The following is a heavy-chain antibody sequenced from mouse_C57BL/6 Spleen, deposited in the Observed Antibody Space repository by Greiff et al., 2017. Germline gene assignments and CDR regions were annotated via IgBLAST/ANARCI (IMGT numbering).Heavy chain of an antibody. Sequence: QVQLQQSGAELVRPGASVKLSCKASGYTFTDSYINWVKQRPGQGLEWIARIYPGSGNTYYNEKFKGKATLTAEKSSSTASMQLSSLTSEDSAVYFCESNYSMDYWGQGTSVTVSS. J-gene: IGHJ4*01. D-gene: IGHD2-1*01. CDR2: IYPGSGNT. CDR3: ESNYSMDY. V-gene: IGHV1-76*01. CDR1: GYTFTDSY.